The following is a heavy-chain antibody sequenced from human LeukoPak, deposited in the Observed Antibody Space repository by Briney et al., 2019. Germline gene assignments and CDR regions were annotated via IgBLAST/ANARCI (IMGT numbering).Heavy chain of an antibody. CDR1: GFTFSSYA. J-gene: IGHJ4*02. CDR3: AKQLGYCSDGSCYFPY. CDR2: VSASGDST. Sequence: GGSLRLSCAASGFTFSSYAMSWVRLAPGKGLECVSTVSASGDSTKYADSVKGRFTISRDNSKNTLYLQMNSLRVEDMAVYYCAKQLGYCSDGSCYFPYWGQGTLVTVSS. D-gene: IGHD2-15*01. V-gene: IGHV3-23*01.